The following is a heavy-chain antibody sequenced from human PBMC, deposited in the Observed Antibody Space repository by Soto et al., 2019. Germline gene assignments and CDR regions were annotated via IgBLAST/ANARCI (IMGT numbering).Heavy chain of an antibody. CDR2: INSHGDST. V-gene: IGHV3-64*01. J-gene: IGHJ4*02. Sequence: EVQLVESGGGLVQPGGSLRLSCAASGFIFSNYAMHWVRQAPGKGLEYVSAINSHGDSTYYANSVKGRFTISRDNSKNPLYLQMGSLRTEDMAVYYCARRDGYNFDYWGQGTLVTVSS. D-gene: IGHD5-12*01. CDR3: ARRDGYNFDY. CDR1: GFIFSNYA.